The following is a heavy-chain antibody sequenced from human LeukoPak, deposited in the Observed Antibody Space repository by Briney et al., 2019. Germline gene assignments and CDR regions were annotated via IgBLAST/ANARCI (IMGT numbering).Heavy chain of an antibody. CDR2: ISAYNGNT. D-gene: IGHD3-22*01. CDR3: ARDSPSLDYYDSSGSLVDP. V-gene: IGHV1-18*01. Sequence: ASVKVSCKASGYTFTSYGISWVRQAPGQGLEWLGWISAYNGNTNYAQKLQGRVTMTTDTSTSTAYMELRSLRSDDTAVYYCARDSPSLDYYDSSGSLVDPWGQGTLVTVSS. CDR1: GYTFTSYG. J-gene: IGHJ5*02.